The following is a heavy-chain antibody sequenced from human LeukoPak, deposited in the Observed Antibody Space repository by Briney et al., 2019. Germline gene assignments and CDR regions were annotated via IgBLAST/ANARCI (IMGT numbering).Heavy chain of an antibody. Sequence: PGGSLRLSCAASGFTFSSYAISWVRQAPGKGLEWVSAISGSGGSTYYADSVKGRFTISRDNSKNTLYLQMNSLRAEDTAVYYCAKVRRGGTSVVAFDYWGQGTLVTVSS. CDR3: AKVRRGGTSVVAFDY. J-gene: IGHJ4*02. D-gene: IGHD2-15*01. V-gene: IGHV3-23*01. CDR1: GFTFSSYA. CDR2: ISGSGGST.